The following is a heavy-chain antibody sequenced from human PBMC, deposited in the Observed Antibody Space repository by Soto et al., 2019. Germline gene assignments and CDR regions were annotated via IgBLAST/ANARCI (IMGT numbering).Heavy chain of an antibody. CDR3: ARHLRIEGDAFDI. CDR1: GGSISSSSYY. V-gene: IGHV4-39*01. CDR2: IYYSGST. D-gene: IGHD3-3*02. Sequence: QLQLQESGPGLVKPSETLSLTCTVSGGSISSSSYYWGWIRQPPGKGLEWIGSIYYSGSTYYNPSLKSRVTISVDTSKNQFSLKLSSVTAADTAVYYCARHLRIEGDAFDIWGQGTMVTVSS. J-gene: IGHJ3*02.